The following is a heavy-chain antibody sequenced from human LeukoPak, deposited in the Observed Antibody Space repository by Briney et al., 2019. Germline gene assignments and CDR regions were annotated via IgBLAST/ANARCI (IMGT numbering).Heavy chain of an antibody. D-gene: IGHD3-10*01. CDR2: ITGGGEST. J-gene: IGHJ4*02. V-gene: IGHV3-23*01. Sequence: GGSLRLSCAASGFTFEASAMSWVRQAPGKGLEWVAVITGGGESTYYADSVKGRFTISRDNSKKTLFLQVNSLRAEDTAVYYCAKDLWFGEPTFDYWGQGTLVTVSS. CDR3: AKDLWFGEPTFDY. CDR1: GFTFEASA.